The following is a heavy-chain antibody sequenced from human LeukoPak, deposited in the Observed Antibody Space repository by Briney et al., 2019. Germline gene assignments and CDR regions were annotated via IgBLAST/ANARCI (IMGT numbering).Heavy chain of an antibody. CDR2: ISSSSATI. CDR3: ARGRDLFDS. Sequence: GGSLRLYCVASGFTFNTYSMNWFRQAPGKGLEWISYISSSSATIYYADSVKGRFTISRDDAKNSLYLQMNSLRAEDTAVYCCARGRDLFDSWGQGTLVIVSS. CDR1: GFTFNTYS. V-gene: IGHV3-48*04. J-gene: IGHJ4*02.